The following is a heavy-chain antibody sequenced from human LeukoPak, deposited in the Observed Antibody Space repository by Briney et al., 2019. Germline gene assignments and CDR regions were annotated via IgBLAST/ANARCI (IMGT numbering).Heavy chain of an antibody. CDR2: INPSGDST. J-gene: IGHJ6*04. Sequence: GGSVKLSCTASGYTFTSYYMDWVRQPPGQGLEWMGIINPSGDSTSEAQRFQGRVTMTRYTSTSKGHMELSSQRSEDPAVYYFASGGLYCRSTSCYNRRIMDVWGKGTTVTVS. CDR3: ASGGLYCRSTSCYNRRIMDV. CDR1: GYTFTSYY. V-gene: IGHV1-46*01. D-gene: IGHD2-2*02.